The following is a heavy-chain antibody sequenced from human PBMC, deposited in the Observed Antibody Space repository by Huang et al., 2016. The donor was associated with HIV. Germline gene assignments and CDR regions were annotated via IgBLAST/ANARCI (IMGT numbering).Heavy chain of an antibody. V-gene: IGHV1-69*01. CDR1: GGSFRNFA. Sequence: QVQLVQSGAEVKKPGSSVKVSCKASGGSFRNFAIGWVRQAPGQGLEWRGRIMPTLGTANYAQKVQGRVTIIADEATSTAYMELSSLRSEDTAVYYCATVDYYDTSGPQRGYFDNWGQGTLVTVSS. CDR3: ATVDYYDTSGPQRGYFDN. J-gene: IGHJ4*02. CDR2: IMPTLGTA. D-gene: IGHD3-22*01.